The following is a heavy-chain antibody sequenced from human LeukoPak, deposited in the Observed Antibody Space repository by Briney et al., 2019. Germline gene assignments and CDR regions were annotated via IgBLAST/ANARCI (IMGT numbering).Heavy chain of an antibody. CDR2: ISSSSSYI. CDR3: ASEGAARRNWFDR. D-gene: IGHD6-6*01. CDR1: GFTFSSYS. J-gene: IGHJ5*02. V-gene: IGHV3-21*01. Sequence: GGSLRLSCAASGFTFSSYSMNWVRQAPGKGLEWVSSISSSSSYIYYADSVKGRLTISRNNAKNSLYLQMNSLRAEVTAVYYCASEGAARRNWFDRGGQGTLVTVPS.